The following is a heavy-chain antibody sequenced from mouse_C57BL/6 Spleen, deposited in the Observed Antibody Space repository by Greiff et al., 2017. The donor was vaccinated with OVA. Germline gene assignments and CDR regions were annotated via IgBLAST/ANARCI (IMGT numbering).Heavy chain of an antibody. CDR2: IDPSDSYT. CDR1: GYTFTSYW. V-gene: IGHV1-69*01. CDR3: ARKKNYRYFDV. J-gene: IGHJ1*03. Sequence: QVQLQQPGAELVMPGASVKLSCKASGYTFTSYWMHWVKQRPGQGLEWIGEIDPSDSYTNYNQKFKGKSTLTVDKSSSTAYMQLSSLTSEDSAVYYCARKKNYRYFDVCGTGTTVTVSS. D-gene: IGHD2-12*01.